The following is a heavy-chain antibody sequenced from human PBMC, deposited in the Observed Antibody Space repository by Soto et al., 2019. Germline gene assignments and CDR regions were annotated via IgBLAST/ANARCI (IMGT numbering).Heavy chain of an antibody. CDR3: ATHDGPAAAGLVLDF. CDR2: IKQDENGK. V-gene: IGHV3-7*02. J-gene: IGHJ4*02. D-gene: IGHD6-13*01. CDR1: GFTFSSRW. Sequence: EVQLVESGGGLVQPGGSLRLSCEASGFTFSSRWMTWVRQGPGKGLEWVANIKQDENGKDYVDSVKGRFTISRDNAKNSLYLQMNSLRAEDTAVYYCATHDGPAAAGLVLDFCGQGTLVTVS.